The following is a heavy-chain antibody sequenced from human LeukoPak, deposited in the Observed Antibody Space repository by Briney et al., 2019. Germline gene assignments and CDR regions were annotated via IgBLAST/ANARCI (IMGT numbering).Heavy chain of an antibody. Sequence: SQTLSLTCTVSGGSISSGSYYWSWIRQHPGKGLEWIGYIYYSGSTYYNPSLKSRVIISVDTSKNQFSLKLSSVTDTAVYYCARARRDGYNYFDYWGQGALVTVSS. CDR1: GGSISSGSYY. V-gene: IGHV4-31*03. CDR2: IYYSGST. CDR3: ARARRDGYNYFDY. D-gene: IGHD5-24*01. J-gene: IGHJ4*02.